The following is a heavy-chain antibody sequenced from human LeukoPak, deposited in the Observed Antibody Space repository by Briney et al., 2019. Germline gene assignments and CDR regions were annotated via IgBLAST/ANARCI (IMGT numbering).Heavy chain of an antibody. J-gene: IGHJ3*02. CDR1: GFTFSSYA. Sequence: PGGSLRLSCAASGFTFSSYAMSWVRQAPGKGLEWVSSISSSSSYIYYADSVKGRFTISRDNAKNSLYLQMNSLRAEDTAVYYCARSLGMVAATDAFDIWGQGTMVTVSS. CDR2: ISSSSSYI. CDR3: ARSLGMVAATDAFDI. D-gene: IGHD2-15*01. V-gene: IGHV3-21*01.